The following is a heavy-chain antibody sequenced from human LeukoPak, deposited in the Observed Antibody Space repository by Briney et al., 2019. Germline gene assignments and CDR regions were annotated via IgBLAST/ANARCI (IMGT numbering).Heavy chain of an antibody. J-gene: IGHJ2*01. D-gene: IGHD3-3*01. CDR2: IHYSGTT. CDR3: ARGNGWSHWYFDL. Sequence: SETLSLTCTVSGGSISGYYWSWLRQTPGKGLEWIGSIHYSGTTNYNPSLKSRLTISVDTSKNQFSLKVTSVSAADTAVYCCARGNGWSHWYFDLWGRGALVTVSS. CDR1: GGSISGYY. V-gene: IGHV4-59*01.